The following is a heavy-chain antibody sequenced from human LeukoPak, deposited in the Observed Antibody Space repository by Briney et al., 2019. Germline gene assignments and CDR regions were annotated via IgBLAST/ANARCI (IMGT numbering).Heavy chain of an antibody. Sequence: PGGSLRLSCAASGFTFSSYAMNWVRQAPGKGLEWVSSISNSDGSTYYADFVKGRFTISRDNSKNTLHLQMNSLRAEDTAVYCAKSLGVGGYTRYKGFDQWGQGTLVTVSS. J-gene: IGHJ4*02. CDR2: ISNSDGST. D-gene: IGHD5-24*01. CDR1: GFTFSSYA. CDR3: AKSLGVGGYTRYKGFDQ. V-gene: IGHV3-23*01.